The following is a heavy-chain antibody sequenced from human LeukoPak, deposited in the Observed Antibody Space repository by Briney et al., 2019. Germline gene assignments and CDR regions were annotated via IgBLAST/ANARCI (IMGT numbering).Heavy chain of an antibody. V-gene: IGHV4-39*01. J-gene: IGHJ4*02. CDR3: ARHLYSSSRNPTFDY. Sequence: ETLSLTCTVSGGSIFSDYYYWGWIRQPPGQGLEWLGSFYFSGSTYYNPSLKSRVTISVDTSKNQFSLKLNSVTAADTAVYYCARHLYSSSRNPTFDYWGQGTLVTVSS. CDR1: GGSIFSDYYY. CDR2: FYFSGST. D-gene: IGHD6-13*01.